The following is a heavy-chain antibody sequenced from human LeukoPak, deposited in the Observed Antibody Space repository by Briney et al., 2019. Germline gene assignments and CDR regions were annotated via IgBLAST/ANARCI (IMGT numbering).Heavy chain of an antibody. Sequence: GGSPRLSCAASGFTFSNYAMTWVRQAPGKGLEWISTISGRGDGTYYTDSVKGRFTISRDNSKNTVYLQMNNLRAEDTALYYCAKEKGFGYSPLDYWGQGTLVTVSA. CDR1: GFTFSNYA. CDR3: AKEKGFGYSPLDY. CDR2: ISGRGDGT. J-gene: IGHJ4*02. D-gene: IGHD3-22*01. V-gene: IGHV3-23*01.